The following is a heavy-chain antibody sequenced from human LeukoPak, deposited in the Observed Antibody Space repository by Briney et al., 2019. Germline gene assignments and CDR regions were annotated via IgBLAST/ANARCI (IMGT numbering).Heavy chain of an antibody. V-gene: IGHV5-51*01. J-gene: IGHJ3*02. Sequence: PGESLKISCKGSGYSFTSYWIGWVRQMPGKGLEWMGIIYPGDSDTRYSPSFQGQVTISADKSISTAYLQWSSLKASDTAMYYCALYDSSGCYSRGAFDIWGQGTMVTVSS. CDR3: ALYDSSGCYSRGAFDI. CDR1: GYSFTSYW. CDR2: IYPGDSDT. D-gene: IGHD3-22*01.